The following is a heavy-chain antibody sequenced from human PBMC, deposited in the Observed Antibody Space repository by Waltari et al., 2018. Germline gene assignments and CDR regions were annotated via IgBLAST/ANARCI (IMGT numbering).Heavy chain of an antibody. CDR1: GGSLSGFY. CDR2: IYDSWTT. J-gene: IGHJ6*03. Sequence: QVLLQQSGPGLVKPSETLSVTCTVSGGSLSGFYWSWIRQSPGKGLEWIAFIYDSWTTKYNPSLKSRVTISVDTSKNRFTLKLGSANAADTALYYCARGTPSFYHYMDVWGKGTTVIVSS. CDR3: ARGTPSFYHYMDV. V-gene: IGHV4-59*01.